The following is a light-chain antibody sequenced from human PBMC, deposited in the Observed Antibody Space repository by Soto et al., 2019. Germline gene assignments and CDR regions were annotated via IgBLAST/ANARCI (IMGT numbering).Light chain of an antibody. CDR2: GAS. CDR1: QSVSIN. V-gene: IGKV3-15*01. Sequence: EIVMTQSPATLSASPGERATLSCRASQSVSINLAWYQQKPGQAPRLLIYGASTRATGIPARFSGSGSGTESTLTISSLQSEDFAVYYCQQYNNWPPWTFGQGTKVDIK. CDR3: QQYNNWPPWT. J-gene: IGKJ1*01.